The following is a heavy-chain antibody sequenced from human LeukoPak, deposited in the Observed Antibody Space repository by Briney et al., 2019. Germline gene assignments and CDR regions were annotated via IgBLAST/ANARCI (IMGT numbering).Heavy chain of an antibody. J-gene: IGHJ4*02. Sequence: GGSLSLSCAASGFTFSSCGMHWVRQAPGKGLEWVAFIWYHGSDKYYADSVKGRFTISRDNSENTLYLQMNSLRAEDTAVYYCAKDGDPYCSSTSCYGEFDYWGQGTLVTVSS. V-gene: IGHV3-30*02. CDR2: IWYHGSDK. CDR3: AKDGDPYCSSTSCYGEFDY. CDR1: GFTFSSCG. D-gene: IGHD2-2*01.